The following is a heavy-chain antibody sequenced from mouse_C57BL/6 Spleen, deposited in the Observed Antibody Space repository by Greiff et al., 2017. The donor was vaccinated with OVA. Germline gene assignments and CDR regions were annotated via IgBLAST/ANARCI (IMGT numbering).Heavy chain of an antibody. J-gene: IGHJ2*01. CDR2: IRLKSDNYAT. D-gene: IGHD2-5*01. CDR1: GFTFSNYW. V-gene: IGHV6-3*01. CDR3: TGDSNYGY. Sequence: EVKLMESGGGLVQPGGSMKLSCVASGFTFSNYWMNWVRQSPEKGLEWVAQIRLKSDNYATHYAESVKGRFTISRDDSKSSVYLQMNNLRAEDTGIYYCTGDSNYGYWGQGTTLTVSS.